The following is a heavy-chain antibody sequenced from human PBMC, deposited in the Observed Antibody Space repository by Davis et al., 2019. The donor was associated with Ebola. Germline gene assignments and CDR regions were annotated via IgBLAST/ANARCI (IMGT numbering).Heavy chain of an antibody. V-gene: IGHV4-61*08. Sequence: MPSETLSLTCTVSGGSVNIIDYYWTWIRQPPGKGLEWIGYIYYTGSTNYNPSLNRRVPLSADTTKKQFSLKLGSVTAADTAVYYCVRRNGNSGYEGFDSWGQGRLVTVSS. J-gene: IGHJ5*01. CDR3: VRRNGNSGYEGFDS. D-gene: IGHD5-12*01. CDR1: GGSVNIIDYY. CDR2: IYYTGST.